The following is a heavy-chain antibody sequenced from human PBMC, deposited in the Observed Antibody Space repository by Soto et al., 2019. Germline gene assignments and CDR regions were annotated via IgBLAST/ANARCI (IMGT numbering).Heavy chain of an antibody. D-gene: IGHD1-1*01. Sequence: SETLSLTCTVSGGSISSSSYYWGWIRQPPGKGLEWIGSIYYSGSTYYNPSLKSRVTISVDTSKNQFSLKLSSVTAADTAVYYCARWSLQKWNAPYYFDYWGLGTLVTVSS. CDR3: ARWSLQKWNAPYYFDY. J-gene: IGHJ4*02. CDR2: IYYSGST. CDR1: GGSISSSSYY. V-gene: IGHV4-39*01.